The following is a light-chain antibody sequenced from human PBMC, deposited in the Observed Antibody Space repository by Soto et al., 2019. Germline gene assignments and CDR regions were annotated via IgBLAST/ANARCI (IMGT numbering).Light chain of an antibody. Sequence: DIQMTQYHSTLPASVGDRVTITCVASQSISSWLAWYQQKPGKAPKLLIYDASSLESGVPSRFSGSGSGTEFTLTISSLQPDDFATYYCQQYNSYSPEFGQGTKVDI. J-gene: IGKJ1*01. CDR2: DAS. CDR3: QQYNSYSPE. CDR1: QSISSW. V-gene: IGKV1-5*01.